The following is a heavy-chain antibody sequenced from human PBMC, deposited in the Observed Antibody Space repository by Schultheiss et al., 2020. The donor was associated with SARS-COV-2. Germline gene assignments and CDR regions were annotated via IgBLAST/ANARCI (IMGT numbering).Heavy chain of an antibody. V-gene: IGHV3-48*01. D-gene: IGHD3-22*01. CDR1: GFTVSSNY. J-gene: IGHJ6*02. CDR2: ISSSSSTI. CDR3: ARDIIDSVVVISYYYYYGMDV. Sequence: GGSLRLSCAASGFTVSSNYMSWVRQAPGKGLEWVSYISSSSSTIYYADSVKGRFTISRDNSKNTLYLQMNSLRAEDTAVYYCARDIIDSVVVISYYYYYGMDVWGQGTTVTVSS.